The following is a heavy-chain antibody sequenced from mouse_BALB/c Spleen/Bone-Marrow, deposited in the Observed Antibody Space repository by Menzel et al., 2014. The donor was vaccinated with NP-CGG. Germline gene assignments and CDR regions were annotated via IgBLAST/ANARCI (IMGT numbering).Heavy chain of an antibody. D-gene: IGHD2-1*01. CDR1: GYAFTSYN. J-gene: IGHJ3*01. V-gene: IGHV1S135*01. Sequence: QXQQSGPELVKPGASVKVSCKASGYAFTSYNIYWVKQSHGKSLEWIGYIDPYNGDTNYNQKFKVKATLTVDKSSSTAYMHLNSLTSEDSAVYYCASCGNYEAWFAYWGQXTLVTXSA. CDR3: ASCGNYEAWFAY. CDR2: IDPYNGDT.